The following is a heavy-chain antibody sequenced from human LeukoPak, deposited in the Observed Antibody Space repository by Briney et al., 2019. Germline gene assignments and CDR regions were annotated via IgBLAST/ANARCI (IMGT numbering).Heavy chain of an antibody. J-gene: IGHJ4*02. CDR2: FYYSRTT. V-gene: IGHV4-31*03. D-gene: IGHD4-17*01. Sequence: KTSETLSLTCTVSGGSISRGGYYWNWIRQHPREGLEWIGYFYYSRTTSYNPSLKSRATISVDTSNNQFSLKLSSVTAADTAVYYCARGDYGLYFFDSWGRGTLVTVSS. CDR1: GGSISRGGYY. CDR3: ARGDYGLYFFDS.